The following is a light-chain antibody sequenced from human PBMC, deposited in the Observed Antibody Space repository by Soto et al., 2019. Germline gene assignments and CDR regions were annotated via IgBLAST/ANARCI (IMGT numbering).Light chain of an antibody. J-gene: IGLJ1*01. Sequence: QSALTHPRSVSGSPGQSVTISCTGTSSDVGTYTYVCWYQQHPGKAPKLIIYDVIKRPSGVPDRFSGSKSGNTASLTISGLQAEDEADYYCCSYAGSYTHVFGTGTKVTVL. CDR3: CSYAGSYTHV. V-gene: IGLV2-11*01. CDR2: DVI. CDR1: SSDVGTYTY.